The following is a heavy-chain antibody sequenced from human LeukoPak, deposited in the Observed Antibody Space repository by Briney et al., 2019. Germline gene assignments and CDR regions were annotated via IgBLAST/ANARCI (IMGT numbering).Heavy chain of an antibody. Sequence: PGGSLRLSCAASGFTFSSYSMNWVRQAPGKGLEWVSYISSSSSTIYYADSVKGRLTISRDNAKNSLYLQMNSLRAEDTAVYYCAGELRFLEWLPDYWGQGTLVTVSS. J-gene: IGHJ4*02. CDR2: ISSSSSTI. CDR3: AGELRFLEWLPDY. V-gene: IGHV3-48*01. CDR1: GFTFSSYS. D-gene: IGHD3-3*01.